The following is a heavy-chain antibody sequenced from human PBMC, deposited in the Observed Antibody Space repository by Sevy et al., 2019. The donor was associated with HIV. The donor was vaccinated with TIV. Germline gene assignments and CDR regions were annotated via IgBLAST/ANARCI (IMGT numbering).Heavy chain of an antibody. J-gene: IGHJ4*02. V-gene: IGHV3-7*04. D-gene: IGHD2-2*02. CDR3: VRAIQSEGSF. CDR1: GFTFSSYA. CDR2: IKEDDTVK. Sequence: GGSLRLSCAASGFTFSSYAMHWVRQAPGKPLEWVANIKEDDTVKYYVDSVQGRFTIFRDNGRNLVYLVMNNLRVEDTALYYCVRAIQSEGSFWGQGTLVTVSS.